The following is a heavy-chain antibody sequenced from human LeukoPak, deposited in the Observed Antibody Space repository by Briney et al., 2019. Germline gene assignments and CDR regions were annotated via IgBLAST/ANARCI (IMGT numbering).Heavy chain of an antibody. CDR3: ARSLYYYGSDSFDI. J-gene: IGHJ3*02. CDR2: IYYSGST. CDR1: GFTFSTYI. V-gene: IGHV4-39*07. D-gene: IGHD3-10*01. Sequence: PGGSLRLSCAASGFTFSTYIMNWVRQTPGKGLEWIGSIYYSGSTYYNPSLKSRVTISVDTSKNQFSLKLSSVTAADTAVYYCARSLYYYGSDSFDIWGQGTMVSVSS.